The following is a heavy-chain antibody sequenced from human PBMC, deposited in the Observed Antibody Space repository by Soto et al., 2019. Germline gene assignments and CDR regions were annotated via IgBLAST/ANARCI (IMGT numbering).Heavy chain of an antibody. J-gene: IGHJ4*02. CDR2: ISAYNGNT. D-gene: IGHD5-12*01. V-gene: IGHV1-18*01. Sequence: ASVKVSCKASGYTFTSYGISWVRQAPGQGLEWMGWISAYNGNTNYAQKLKGRVTMTTDTSTSTAYMELRSLRSDDTAVYYCARVVATITAHDYWGQGTLVTVSS. CDR1: GYTFTSYG. CDR3: ARVVATITAHDY.